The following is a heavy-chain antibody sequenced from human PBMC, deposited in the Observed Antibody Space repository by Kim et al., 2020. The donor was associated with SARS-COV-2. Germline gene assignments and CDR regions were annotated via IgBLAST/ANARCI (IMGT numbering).Heavy chain of an antibody. CDR2: ISFSSTYI. J-gene: IGHJ4*02. V-gene: IGHV3-21*01. CDR1: GFSFSSHA. D-gene: IGHD2-21*01. CDR3: TRGLNSGSNY. Sequence: GGSLRLSCTASGFSFSSHAMDWVRQAPGKGLEWVSSISFSSTYIYYTDSVKGRFTISRDNAKNSLYLQMNSLRADDMAIYYCTRGLNSGSNYWGQGTLVTVSS.